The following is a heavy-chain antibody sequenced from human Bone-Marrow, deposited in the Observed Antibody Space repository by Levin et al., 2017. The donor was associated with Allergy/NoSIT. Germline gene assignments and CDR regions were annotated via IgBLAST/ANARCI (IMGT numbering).Heavy chain of an antibody. J-gene: IGHJ4*02. CDR1: GFAFNNHV. CDR2: ISSGGGST. Sequence: GGSLRLSCAASGFAFNNHVMSWVRQFPGKGLEWVSGISSGGGSTYYAESVEGRFTISRDNSNNTLYLQMNSLRPEDTALYYCARDVTQWPQIVDYWGQGTLVTVSS. V-gene: IGHV3-23*01. D-gene: IGHD6-19*01. CDR3: ARDVTQWPQIVDY.